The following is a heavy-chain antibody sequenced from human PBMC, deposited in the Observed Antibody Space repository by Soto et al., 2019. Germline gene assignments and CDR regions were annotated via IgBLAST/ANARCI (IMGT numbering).Heavy chain of an antibody. CDR2: IYYSGST. CDR1: GGSIRSGDYY. Sequence: PSETLSLTCTVSGGSIRSGDYYWSWIRQHPGKGLEWIGYIYYSGSTYYNPSLKSRVTISVDTSKNQFSLKLSSVTAADTAVYYCARGYYYDSSGYYPHWGQGTLVTVSS. J-gene: IGHJ4*02. V-gene: IGHV4-31*03. CDR3: ARGYYYDSSGYYPH. D-gene: IGHD3-22*01.